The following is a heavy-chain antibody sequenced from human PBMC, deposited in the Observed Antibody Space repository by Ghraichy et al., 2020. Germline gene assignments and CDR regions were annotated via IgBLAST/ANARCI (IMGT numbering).Heavy chain of an antibody. Sequence: GGSLRLSCAASRFSFSSYAMNWVRQAPGKGLEWVSAISPSGDGTYYADSVQGRFTISRDNSQNTLYLQMNSLRAEATAVYYCAKDQNSAMVRGIVNGMDVWGQGTTVTVSS. CDR2: ISPSGDGT. V-gene: IGHV3-23*01. CDR3: AKDQNSAMVRGIVNGMDV. J-gene: IGHJ6*02. CDR1: RFSFSSYA. D-gene: IGHD3-10*01.